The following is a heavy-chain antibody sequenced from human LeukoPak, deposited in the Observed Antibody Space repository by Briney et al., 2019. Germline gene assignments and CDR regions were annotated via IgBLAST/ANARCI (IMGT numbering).Heavy chain of an antibody. D-gene: IGHD2-15*01. CDR1: GGSFSGYY. CDR2: INHSGST. CDR3: ARGTCSGGSCYSGYYFDY. Sequence: SETLSLTCAVYGGSFSGYYWSWIRQPPGKGLEWIGEINHSGSTNYNPSLKSRVTISVDTSKNQFSLKPSSVTAADTAVYYCARGTCSGGSCYSGYYFDYWGQGTLVTVSS. V-gene: IGHV4-34*01. J-gene: IGHJ4*02.